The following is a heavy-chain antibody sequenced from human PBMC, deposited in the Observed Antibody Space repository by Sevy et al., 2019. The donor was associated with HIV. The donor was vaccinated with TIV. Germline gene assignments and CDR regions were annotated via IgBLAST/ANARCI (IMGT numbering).Heavy chain of an antibody. J-gene: IGHJ4*02. CDR2: LSFGCGEI. V-gene: IGHV3-23*01. CDR3: AREGCTKPHDY. Sequence: GGSLRRSCAASGFTFSKYSMSWVRQPPGKGLEWVSTLSFGCGEINYADSVKGRFTISRDNSKSSVYLQMNTLRPEDTAVYYCAREGCTKPHDYWGQGTLVTVSS. D-gene: IGHD2-8*01. CDR1: GFTFSKYS.